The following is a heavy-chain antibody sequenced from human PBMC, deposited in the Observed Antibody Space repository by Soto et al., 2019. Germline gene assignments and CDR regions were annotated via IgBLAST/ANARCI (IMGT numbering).Heavy chain of an antibody. J-gene: IGHJ6*03. CDR3: ARTKVAAGDYYYYMDV. CDR1: GASIRNYY. V-gene: IGHV4-59*08. D-gene: IGHD6-13*01. Sequence: QVQLQESGPGLVKPSETLSLTCTVSGASIRNYYWSWIRQPPGKGLEWIGYMYYSGSTNYNPSLKSRATISEDTSKSQFSLKLSSVTATDTAVYYCARTKVAAGDYYYYMDVWGKGTTVTVSS. CDR2: MYYSGST.